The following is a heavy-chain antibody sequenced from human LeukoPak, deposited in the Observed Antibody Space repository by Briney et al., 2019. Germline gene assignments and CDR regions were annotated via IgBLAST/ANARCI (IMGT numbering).Heavy chain of an antibody. D-gene: IGHD6-13*01. V-gene: IGHV4-34*01. CDR3: AKLAAAGLYNWFDP. Sequence: TTSETLSLTCAVYGGSFSGYYWSWIRQPPGKGLEWIGEINHSGSTNYNPSLKSRVTISVDTSKNQFSLKLSSVTAADTAVYYRAKLAAAGLYNWFDPWGQGILVTVSS. CDR1: GGSFSGYY. J-gene: IGHJ5*02. CDR2: INHSGST.